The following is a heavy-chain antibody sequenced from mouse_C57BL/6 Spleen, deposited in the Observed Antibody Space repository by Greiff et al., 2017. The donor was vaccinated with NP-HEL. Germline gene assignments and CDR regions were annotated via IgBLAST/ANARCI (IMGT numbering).Heavy chain of an antibody. D-gene: IGHD2-5*01. CDR1: GYSFTGYY. CDR2: INPSTGGT. Sequence: EVQLQQSGPELVKPGASVKISCKASGYSFTGYYMNWVKQSPEKSLEWIGEINPSTGGTTYNQKFKAKATLTVDKSSSTAYMQLKSLTSEDSAVYYGAREGDYSNSTSYWGQGTTLTVSS. J-gene: IGHJ2*01. CDR3: AREGDYSNSTSY. V-gene: IGHV1-42*01.